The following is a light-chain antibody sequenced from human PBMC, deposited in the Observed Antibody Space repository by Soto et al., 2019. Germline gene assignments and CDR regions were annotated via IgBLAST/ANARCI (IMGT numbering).Light chain of an antibody. Sequence: EVIMTQSPANLSVSPGERATLSCRASQTVSSHLAWYQQKNGQAPRLLIYHSSIRATGIPAMFSGSGSGTDFTLYISSRQSEEVAVYYSQHYDAGPVSTTFGQGTRLEIK. CDR2: HSS. CDR3: QHYDAGPVSTT. CDR1: QTVSSH. J-gene: IGKJ5*01. V-gene: IGKV3D-15*01.